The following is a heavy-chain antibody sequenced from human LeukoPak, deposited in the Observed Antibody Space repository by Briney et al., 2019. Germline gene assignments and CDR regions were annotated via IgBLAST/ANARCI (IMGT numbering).Heavy chain of an antibody. Sequence: ASVKVSCKVSTHSPTTNHMHWVRQAPGQGLEWMGIINPSGGTTTYAQKFQGRVTMTRDTSTSTVYMELSSLRSDDTGVYYCEREFGDWGQGTLVTVSS. CDR3: EREFGD. CDR2: INPSGGTT. CDR1: THSPTTNH. V-gene: IGHV1-46*01. J-gene: IGHJ4*02.